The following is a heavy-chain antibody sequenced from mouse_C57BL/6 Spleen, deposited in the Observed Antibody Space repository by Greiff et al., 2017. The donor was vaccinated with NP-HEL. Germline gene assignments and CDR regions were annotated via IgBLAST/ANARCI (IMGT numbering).Heavy chain of an antibody. J-gene: IGHJ1*03. CDR3: ARPYGNYYWYFDV. D-gene: IGHD2-1*01. CDR2: IYPGDGDT. Sequence: VQLQQSGAELVKPGASVKISCKASGYAFSSYWMNWVKQRPGKGLEWIGQIYPGDGDTNYNGKFKGKATLTADKSSSTAYMQLSSLTSEDSAVYFWARPYGNYYWYFDVWGTGTTVTVSS. CDR1: GYAFSSYW. V-gene: IGHV1-80*01.